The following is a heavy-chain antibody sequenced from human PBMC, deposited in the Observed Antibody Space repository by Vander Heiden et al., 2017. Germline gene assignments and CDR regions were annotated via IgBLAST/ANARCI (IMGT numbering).Heavy chain of an antibody. CDR3: AKKDYYDSSGPPRY. V-gene: IGHV3-23*01. D-gene: IGHD3-22*01. Sequence: EVQLLESGGGLVQPGGSLRLSAAASGFTFSSYAMSWVRQAPGKGLEWVSGISGSGGTTYYADSVKGRFTISRDNSKNTLYLQMNSLRAEDTAVYYCAKKDYYDSSGPPRYWGQGTLVTVSS. CDR1: GFTFSSYA. CDR2: ISGSGGTT. J-gene: IGHJ4*02.